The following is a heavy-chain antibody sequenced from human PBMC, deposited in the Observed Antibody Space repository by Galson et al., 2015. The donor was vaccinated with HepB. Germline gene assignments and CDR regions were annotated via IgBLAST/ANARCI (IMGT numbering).Heavy chain of an antibody. Sequence: SLRLSCAASGFSFSSYSMNWVRQAPGKGLEYVSSISTRGSYIYYADSVKGRFTIFRDNAKNSLYLQMNSLRAEDTAVYYCARVLIAAAGLDCWGQGTLVTVSS. D-gene: IGHD6-13*01. V-gene: IGHV3-21*01. CDR1: GFSFSSYS. J-gene: IGHJ4*02. CDR3: ARVLIAAAGLDC. CDR2: ISTRGSYI.